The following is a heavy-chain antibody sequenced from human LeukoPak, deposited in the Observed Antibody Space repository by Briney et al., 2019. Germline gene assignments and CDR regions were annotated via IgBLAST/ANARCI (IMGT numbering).Heavy chain of an antibody. D-gene: IGHD3-10*01. CDR1: GFTFSSYA. CDR3: ARGRGSPYGSGSYLPPFDP. Sequence: GGSLRLSCAASGFTFSSYAMSWVRQAPGKGLEWVAVISYDGSNKYYADSVKGRFTISRDNSKNTLYLQMNSLRAEDTAVYYCARGRGSPYGSGSYLPPFDPWGQGTLVTVSS. V-gene: IGHV3-30-3*01. CDR2: ISYDGSNK. J-gene: IGHJ5*02.